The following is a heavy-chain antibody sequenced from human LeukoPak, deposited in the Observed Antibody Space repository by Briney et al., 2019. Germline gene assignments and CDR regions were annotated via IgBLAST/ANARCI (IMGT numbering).Heavy chain of an antibody. Sequence: SSVKVSCKASGYTFTSYYMHWVRQAPGQGLEWMGIINPSGGSTSYAQKFQGRVTMTRDMSTSTVYMELSSLRSEDTAVYYCARDLSSGWYLYDYWGQGTLVTVSS. CDR3: ARDLSSGWYLYDY. CDR1: GYTFTSYY. J-gene: IGHJ4*02. CDR2: INPSGGST. V-gene: IGHV1-46*01. D-gene: IGHD6-19*01.